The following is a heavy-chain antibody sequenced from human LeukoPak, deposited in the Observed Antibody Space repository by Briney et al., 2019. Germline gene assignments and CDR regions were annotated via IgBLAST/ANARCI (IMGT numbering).Heavy chain of an antibody. D-gene: IGHD5-18*01. CDR1: GGSISYYY. V-gene: IGHV4-59*08. Sequence: KASETLSLTCTVSGGSISYYYWTWIRQPPGKGLEWIGSIYYSGSTNYNPSLKNRVTISVDTSKNQFSLKLSSVTAADTAMYYCARSQYSYDFFDYWGQGTLVTVSS. J-gene: IGHJ4*02. CDR3: ARSQYSYDFFDY. CDR2: IYYSGST.